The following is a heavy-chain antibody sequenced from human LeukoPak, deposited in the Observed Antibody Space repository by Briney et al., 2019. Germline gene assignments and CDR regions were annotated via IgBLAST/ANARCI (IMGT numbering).Heavy chain of an antibody. D-gene: IGHD2-15*01. CDR3: ARGTCSGGTCCSAFDY. J-gene: IGHJ4*02. CDR1: GFTVSSNH. Sequence: GGSLILSCAASGFTVSSNHMSWVRQAPGKGLEGVSVFYTGGDTYYADSVKGRFTISRDNSKNTLYLQMNSLRAEDTAVYYCARGTCSGGTCCSAFDYWGQGTLVTVSS. V-gene: IGHV3-53*01. CDR2: FYTGGDT.